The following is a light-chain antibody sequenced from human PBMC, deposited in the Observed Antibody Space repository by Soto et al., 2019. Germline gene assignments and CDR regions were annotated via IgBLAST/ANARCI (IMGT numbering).Light chain of an antibody. Sequence: IVLTQSPVALSVSPLESVSFDCRASQSIRSNLAWYQQKPGQTPRLLMYDASTRATGIPARFSGSGSGTEFTLTISSLQSEDFAVYYCQQYNNWPTFGQGSKVDIK. CDR3: QQYNNWPT. CDR1: QSIRSN. J-gene: IGKJ1*01. CDR2: DAS. V-gene: IGKV3-15*01.